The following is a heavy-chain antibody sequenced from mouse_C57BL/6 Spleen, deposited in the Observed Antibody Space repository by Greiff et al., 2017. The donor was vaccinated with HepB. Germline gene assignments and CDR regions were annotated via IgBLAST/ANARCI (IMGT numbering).Heavy chain of an antibody. CDR2: ISSGSSTI. D-gene: IGHD2-2*01. CDR1: GFTFSDYG. Sequence: EVMLVESGGGLVKPGGSLKLSCAASGFTFSDYGMHWVRQAPEKGLEWVAYISSGSSTIYYADTVKGRFTISRDNAKNTLFLQMTSLRSEDTAMYYCAREVTTDFDYWGQGTTLTVSS. CDR3: AREVTTDFDY. J-gene: IGHJ2*01. V-gene: IGHV5-17*01.